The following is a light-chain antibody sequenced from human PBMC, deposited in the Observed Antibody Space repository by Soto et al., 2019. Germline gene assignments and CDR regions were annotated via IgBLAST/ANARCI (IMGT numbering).Light chain of an antibody. CDR3: QQYVTSRWT. CDR2: GAS. Sequence: EIVLTQSPGTLSLSPGERATLSCRASQSVSSNYLAWYQQKPGQAPRLLMFGASSRATGIPDRFSGSGSGTDLTLTISGLQPEDFAVYYCQQYVTSRWTFGQGTKVEVK. J-gene: IGKJ1*01. CDR1: QSVSSNY. V-gene: IGKV3-20*01.